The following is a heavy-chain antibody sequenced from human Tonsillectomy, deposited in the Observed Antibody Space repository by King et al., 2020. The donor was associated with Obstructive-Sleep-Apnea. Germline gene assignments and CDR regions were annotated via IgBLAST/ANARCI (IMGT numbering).Heavy chain of an antibody. D-gene: IGHD1-26*01. CDR3: ARGYSGIFWVGLGFDY. CDR2: IYYSGST. Sequence: QLQESGPGLVKPSETLSLTCTVSGGSISSSSYYWGWIRQPPGKGLEWIGSIYYSGSTYYNPSLKSRVTISVATSKSQFSLKLSSVTAADTAIYYCARGYSGIFWVGLGFDYWGQGTLVTVSS. J-gene: IGHJ4*02. V-gene: IGHV4-39*07. CDR1: GGSISSSSYY.